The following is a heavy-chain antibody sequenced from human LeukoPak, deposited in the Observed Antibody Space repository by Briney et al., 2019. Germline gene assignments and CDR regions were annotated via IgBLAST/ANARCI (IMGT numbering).Heavy chain of an antibody. CDR3: ARVSSIAALW. D-gene: IGHD6-6*01. CDR1: LCTLTNYG. CDR2: ISAYNGNT. J-gene: IGHJ4*02. Sequence: AAVPVSCKPSLCTLTNYGISWLGQAPGQGLEWMRLISAYNGNTNYAQTLQGRVTMTTDTSTSTAYRELRSLRSDDTAVYYCARVSSIAALWWGQGPLVTVS. V-gene: IGHV1-18*01.